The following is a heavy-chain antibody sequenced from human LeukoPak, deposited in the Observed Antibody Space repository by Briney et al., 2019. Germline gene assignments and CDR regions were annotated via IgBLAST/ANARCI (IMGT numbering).Heavy chain of an antibody. J-gene: IGHJ4*02. CDR2: IYYSGST. D-gene: IGHD2-2*01. V-gene: IGHV4-61*08. CDR3: ARRGGYCSSTSCLRLDY. CDR1: GGSISSGGYY. Sequence: PSETLSLTCTVSGGSISSGGYYWSWIRQHPGKGLEWIGYIYYSGSTNYNPSLKSRVTISVDTSKNQFSLKLSSVTAADTAVYYCARRGGYCSSTSCLRLDYWGQGTLVTVSS.